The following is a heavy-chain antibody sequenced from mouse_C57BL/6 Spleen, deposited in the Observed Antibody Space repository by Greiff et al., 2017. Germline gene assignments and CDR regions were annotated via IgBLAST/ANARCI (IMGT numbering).Heavy chain of an antibody. V-gene: IGHV1-15*01. Sequence: VKLMESGAELVRPGASVTLSCKASGYTFTDYEMHWVKQTPVHGLEWIGAIDPEPGGTAYNQKFKGKAILTADKSSSTAYMERRSLASEDSAVYYCTQGTVLSGYFDVWSTGTTVTVSS. D-gene: IGHD6-2*01. CDR1: GYTFTDYE. CDR3: TQGTVLSGYFDV. CDR2: IDPEPGGT. J-gene: IGHJ1*03.